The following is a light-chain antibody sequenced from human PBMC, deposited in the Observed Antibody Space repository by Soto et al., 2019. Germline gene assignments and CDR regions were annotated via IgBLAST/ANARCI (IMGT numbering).Light chain of an antibody. Sequence: DIQMTQSPPSPSASVRDRSTLTCRASQDISNYLNWYQQKPGKAPKCLIYAASTLQSGVPSRFSGSGSGTDFTLSIDSLQPEDFATYYCQQSYSSPRTFGQGTKVDIK. CDR1: QDISNY. J-gene: IGKJ1*01. CDR2: AAS. CDR3: QQSYSSPRT. V-gene: IGKV1-39*01.